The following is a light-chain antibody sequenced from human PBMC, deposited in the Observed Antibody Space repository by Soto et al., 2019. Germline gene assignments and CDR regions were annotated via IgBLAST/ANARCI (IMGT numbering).Light chain of an antibody. CDR3: QQYGSSPWT. CDR2: GTS. V-gene: IGKV3-20*01. CDR1: QTVSNNY. J-gene: IGKJ1*01. Sequence: ETFLTHSPVSLSFSLGDIATLSCRSSQTVSNNYLAWYQQKPGQAPRLLIYGTSNRATGIPDRFSGSGSGTDFTLTISRLEPEDFVIYYCQQYGSSPWTFGQGTKVDIK.